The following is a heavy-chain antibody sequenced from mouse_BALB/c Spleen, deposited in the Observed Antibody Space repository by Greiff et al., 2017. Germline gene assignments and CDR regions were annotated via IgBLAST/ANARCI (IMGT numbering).Heavy chain of an antibody. J-gene: IGHJ4*01. Sequence: QVHVKQSGPELVKPGASVKMSCKASGYTFTDYVISWVKQRTGQGLEWIGEIYPGSGSTYYNEKFKGKATLTADKSSNTAYMQLSSLTSEDSAVYFCARLYGYAMDYWGQGTSVTVSS. CDR2: IYPGSGST. V-gene: IGHV1-77*01. CDR1: GYTFTDYV. D-gene: IGHD2-10*02. CDR3: ARLYGYAMDY.